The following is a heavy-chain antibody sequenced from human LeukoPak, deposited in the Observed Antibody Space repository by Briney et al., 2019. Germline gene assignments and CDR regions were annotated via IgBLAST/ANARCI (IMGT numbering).Heavy chain of an antibody. V-gene: IGHV3-15*01. CDR2: IKSKSDGATV. CDR1: GVTFSNAL. CDR3: STDIHDY. J-gene: IGHJ4*02. D-gene: IGHD2-21*01. Sequence: GGSLRLSCAASGVTFSNALRSWVRRAPGKAVEWVGRIKSKSDGATVDYIAPVKGRFDISRDDAKKTLYLQMTRLKTEDTAVYYCSTDIHDYWGQGTLVTISS.